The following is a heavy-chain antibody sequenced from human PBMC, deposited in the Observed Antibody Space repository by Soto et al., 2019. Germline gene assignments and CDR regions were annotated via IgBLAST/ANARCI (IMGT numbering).Heavy chain of an antibody. J-gene: IGHJ4*02. CDR2: TSYTGRT. Sequence: SETQSLTCFVSGGSVTSHHCSWIRQFPWKGLEWLAYTSYTGRTNYNPSLQSRVTISLDTSQNQLSLKLTPMTAAEKAVYCCARDMHAGCTQYFDPLGQGTLVTVSS. D-gene: IGHD2-15*01. CDR3: ARDMHAGCTQYFDP. V-gene: IGHV4-59*02. CDR1: GGSVTSHH.